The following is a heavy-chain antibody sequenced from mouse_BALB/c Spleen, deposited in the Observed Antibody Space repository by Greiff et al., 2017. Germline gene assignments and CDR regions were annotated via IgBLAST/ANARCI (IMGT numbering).Heavy chain of an antibody. CDR3: APYYGIAMDY. D-gene: IGHD1-1*01. J-gene: IGHJ4*01. V-gene: IGHV1-74*01. CDR1: GYTFTGYW. Sequence: VQLQQSGAELVRPGASVKMSCKASGYTFTGYWMHWVKQRPGQGLEWIGMIDPSNSDTRLNQKFKGKATLNVDKSSNTAYMQLSSLTSEDSAVYYCAPYYGIAMDYWGQGTSVTVSS. CDR2: IDPSNSDT.